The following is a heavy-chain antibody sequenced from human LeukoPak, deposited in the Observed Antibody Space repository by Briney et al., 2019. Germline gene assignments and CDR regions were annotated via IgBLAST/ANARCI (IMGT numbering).Heavy chain of an antibody. J-gene: IGHJ4*02. CDR2: IYYSGST. CDR1: GSSVSSGSYY. CDR3: ARDRITMVRGVITRYFDY. D-gene: IGHD3-10*01. V-gene: IGHV4-61*01. Sequence: SETLSLTCTVSGSSVSSGSYYWSWIRQPPGKGLEWIGYIYYSGSTNYNPSLKSRVTISVDTSKNQFSLKLSSVTAADTAVYYCARDRITMVRGVITRYFDYWGQGTLATVSS.